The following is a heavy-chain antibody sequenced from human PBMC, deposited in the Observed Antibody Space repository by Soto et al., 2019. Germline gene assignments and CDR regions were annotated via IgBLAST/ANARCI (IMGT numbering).Heavy chain of an antibody. V-gene: IGHV3-15*01. D-gene: IGHD3-16*01. CDR2: IKSKADRGTT. CDR1: GFIFSNAL. CDR3: TRDYDFDS. Sequence: EVQLVESGGGLVKPGGSLRLSCTVSGFIFSNALMSWVRQAPGKGLEWVGRIKSKADRGTTDYAAPVKGRFIISRNDSKDTLYLQMNGLKTEDTAVYYSTRDYDFDSWGQGTLVTVSS. J-gene: IGHJ4*02.